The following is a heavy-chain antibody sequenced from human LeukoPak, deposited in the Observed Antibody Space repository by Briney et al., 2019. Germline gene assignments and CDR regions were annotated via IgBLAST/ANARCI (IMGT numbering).Heavy chain of an antibody. CDR2: ISGSGGST. CDR1: GFTFSSYP. D-gene: IGHD3-22*01. Sequence: GGSLRLSCAASGFTFSSYPMSWVRQAPGKGLEWVSAISGSGGSTYYADSVKGRFTISRDNSKNALYLKMNSLRAEDTAVYYCAKVVYYYDSSGYSYWGQGTLVTVSS. V-gene: IGHV3-23*01. J-gene: IGHJ4*02. CDR3: AKVVYYYDSSGYSY.